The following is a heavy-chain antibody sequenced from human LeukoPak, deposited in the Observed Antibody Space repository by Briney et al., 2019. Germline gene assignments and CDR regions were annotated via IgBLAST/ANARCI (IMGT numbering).Heavy chain of an antibody. CDR3: ATAVAATRFDY. CDR1: GYTFINYY. V-gene: IGHV1-46*01. J-gene: IGHJ4*02. CDR2: INPSGGST. Sequence: GASVKVSCKASGYTFINYYMHWVRQAPGQGLEWMGIINPSGGSTSYAQKFQGRVTMTRDTSITTAYMELSSLRSDDTAVYYCATAVAATRFDYWGQGTLVTVSS. D-gene: IGHD2-15*01.